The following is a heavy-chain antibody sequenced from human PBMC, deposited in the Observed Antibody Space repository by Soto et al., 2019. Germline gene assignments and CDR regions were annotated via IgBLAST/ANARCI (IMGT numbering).Heavy chain of an antibody. Sequence: EVQLVGSGGGLVQPGGSLRLSCVASGFTFRTYWMTWVRQAAGKGLEWVANIKQDGSEKYYVDSVRGRFAISRANAKDSLYLQMNSLRVEDTAVYYCARDGLYCTYANCRGDAYDVWDQGTMVTVSS. CDR3: ARDGLYCTYANCRGDAYDV. CDR2: IKQDGSEK. D-gene: IGHD2-8*01. J-gene: IGHJ3*01. CDR1: GFTFRTYW. V-gene: IGHV3-7*04.